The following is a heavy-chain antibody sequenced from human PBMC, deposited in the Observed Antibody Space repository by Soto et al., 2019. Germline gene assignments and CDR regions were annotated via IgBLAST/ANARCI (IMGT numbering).Heavy chain of an antibody. CDR3: ARHFTQLLNWNPPYFDY. D-gene: IGHD1-1*01. CDR1: GGSISSSSYY. Sequence: QLQLQESGPGLVKPSETLSLTCTVSGGSISSSSYYWGWIRQPPGKGLEWIGSIYYSGSTYYNPSLKSRVTISVDTSKNQFSLKLSSVTAADTAVYYCARHFTQLLNWNPPYFDYWGQGTLVTVSS. CDR2: IYYSGST. V-gene: IGHV4-39*01. J-gene: IGHJ4*02.